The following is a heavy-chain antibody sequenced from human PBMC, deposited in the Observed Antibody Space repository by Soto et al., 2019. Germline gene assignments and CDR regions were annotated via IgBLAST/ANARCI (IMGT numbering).Heavy chain of an antibody. D-gene: IGHD1-1*01. V-gene: IGHV4-39*02. Sequence: SETLSLTCTVSGGPIRSSSHYWGWIRQSPGTGLEWIGSIDESGDSYYNPSLKSRVTILVDTSKNQFSLKLMSVTGADSAIYYCAREGGYVDYRGKGTLVTVSS. CDR2: IDESGDS. CDR1: GGPIRSSSHY. J-gene: IGHJ4*02. CDR3: AREGGYVDY.